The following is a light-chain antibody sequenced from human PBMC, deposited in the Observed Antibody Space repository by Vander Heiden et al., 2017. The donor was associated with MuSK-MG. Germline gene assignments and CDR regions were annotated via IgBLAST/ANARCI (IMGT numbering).Light chain of an antibody. V-gene: IGKV4-1*01. J-gene: IGKJ1*01. CDR3: QQDDSTLGT. Sequence: DIVMTQSPDSLVVSLGERATINCKSSQSVLYSSNNKNYLAWYQQKPGQPPKLLIYWASTRESGVPDRFSGSGSGTDFTLTISSLQAEDVAVYYCQQDDSTLGTFGQGTKVEIK. CDR1: QSVLYSSNNKNY. CDR2: WAS.